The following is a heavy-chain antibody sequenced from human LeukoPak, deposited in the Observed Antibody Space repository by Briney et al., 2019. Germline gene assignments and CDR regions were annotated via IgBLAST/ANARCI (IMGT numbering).Heavy chain of an antibody. CDR1: DDSITMYY. Sequence: PETLSLTCSVSDDSITMYYWTWIRQPPGKGLEWIGYVDHTGSTNFNPSLNGRVSISRDTTKNLFSLRLRSVTAADTAVYYCARDLHLAQYTFGGVIVYFDYWGQGTLVTVSS. V-gene: IGHV4-59*12. CDR3: ARDLHLAQYTFGGVIVYFDY. D-gene: IGHD3-16*02. CDR2: VDHTGST. J-gene: IGHJ4*02.